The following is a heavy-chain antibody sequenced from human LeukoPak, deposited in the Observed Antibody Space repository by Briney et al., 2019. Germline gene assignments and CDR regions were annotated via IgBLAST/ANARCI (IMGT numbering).Heavy chain of an antibody. D-gene: IGHD5-18*01. CDR2: IYPGDSDA. Sequence: GESLKISCKGSGYSFTSYWIGWVRQMPGKGLEWMGIIYPGDSDASYSPSFQGQVTISADKSISTAYLQWNSLKASDSAMYYCARHSAFRNSYGYLWGQGTLVTVSS. CDR3: ARHSAFRNSYGYL. CDR1: GYSFTSYW. J-gene: IGHJ5*02. V-gene: IGHV5-51*01.